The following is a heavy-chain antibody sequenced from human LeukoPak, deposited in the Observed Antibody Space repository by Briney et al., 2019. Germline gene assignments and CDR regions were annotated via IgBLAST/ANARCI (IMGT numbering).Heavy chain of an antibody. CDR2: ISSGGSTI. V-gene: IGHV3-11*04. Sequence: PGGSLRLSCAASGFIFSDYYMSWIRQAPGKGLEWLSFISSGGSTIYYADSVKGRFTISRDNAQNSLYLRMNSLRAEDTAVYYCAREDYYYYMDVWGKGTTVTVSS. J-gene: IGHJ6*03. CDR1: GFIFSDYY. CDR3: AREDYYYYMDV.